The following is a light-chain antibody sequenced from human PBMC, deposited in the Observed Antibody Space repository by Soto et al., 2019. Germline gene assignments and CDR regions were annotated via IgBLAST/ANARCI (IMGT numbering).Light chain of an antibody. Sequence: DIQMTQSPSTLSASVGDRVTITCRASQSISSWLAWYQQRPGKAPKLLIYKASNLESGVLSRFSGSGSGTELTLTISSLHPDDFATYYCQQYYTYPWTFGPGTKVEIK. CDR2: KAS. CDR1: QSISSW. V-gene: IGKV1-5*03. CDR3: QQYYTYPWT. J-gene: IGKJ1*01.